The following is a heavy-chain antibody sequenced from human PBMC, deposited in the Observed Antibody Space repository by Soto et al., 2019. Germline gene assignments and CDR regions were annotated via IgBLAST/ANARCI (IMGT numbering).Heavy chain of an antibody. CDR1: GFTFSTYG. V-gene: IGHV3-30*18. D-gene: IGHD3-10*01. CDR3: AKDWAPSSAAYYIDY. CDR2: ISFDGSYK. Sequence: QVQLVESGGGVVQPGRSLRLSCAGSGFTFSTYGIHWVRQAPGKGLEWVAVISFDGSYKYYAGSVKGRFTVSRDNSKNTLYLQMSSLRAEDTAVYYCAKDWAPSSAAYYIDYWGQGTLVTVSS. J-gene: IGHJ4*02.